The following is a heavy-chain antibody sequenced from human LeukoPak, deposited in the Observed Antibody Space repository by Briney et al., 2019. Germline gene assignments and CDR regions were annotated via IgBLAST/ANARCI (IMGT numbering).Heavy chain of an antibody. CDR1: GGPITIYY. D-gene: IGHD3-22*01. CDR2: IYRSGNT. CDR3: ARGRTPRNYYDTRGFYYYYMDV. Sequence: SETLSLTCTVSGGPITIYYWIWLRQPAGKGLEGIERIYRSGNTHYNPSLKSRVTMSIDTSKNQFSLKLSSVTAADTAVYYCARGRTPRNYYDTRGFYYYYMDVWGKGTTVTVSS. V-gene: IGHV4-4*07. J-gene: IGHJ6*03.